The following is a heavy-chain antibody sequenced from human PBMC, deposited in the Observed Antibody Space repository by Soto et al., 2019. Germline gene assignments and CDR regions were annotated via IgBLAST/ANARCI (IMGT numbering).Heavy chain of an antibody. V-gene: IGHV3-7*02. J-gene: IGHJ4*02. CDR2: INQDGSVK. CDR3: ARILIIGTTRGSYFDY. D-gene: IGHD1-20*01. CDR1: GFSFSSYW. Sequence: PGGSLRLSCAASGFSFSSYWVTWVRQTPGRGLEFVANINQDGSVKNHADSVKGRFTISRDNAEKSLFLQMNGLRAEDTAVYYCARILIIGTTRGSYFDYWGQGTLVTVSS.